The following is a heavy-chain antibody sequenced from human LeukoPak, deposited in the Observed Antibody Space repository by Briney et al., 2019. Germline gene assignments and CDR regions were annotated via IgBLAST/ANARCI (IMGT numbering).Heavy chain of an antibody. D-gene: IGHD6-19*01. CDR3: ARASIAVAGTVQH. CDR1: GFTFDDYA. J-gene: IGHJ1*01. V-gene: IGHV3-9*01. Sequence: GGSLRLSCAASGFTFDDYAMHWVRQAPGKGLEWVSGIRWNSGSIGYADSVKGRFTISRDNAKNSLYLQMNSLRAEDTALYYCARASIAVAGTVQHWGQGTLVTVSS. CDR2: IRWNSGSI.